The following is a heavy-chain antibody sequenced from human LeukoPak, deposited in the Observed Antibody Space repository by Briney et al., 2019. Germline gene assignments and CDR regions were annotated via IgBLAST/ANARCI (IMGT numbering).Heavy chain of an antibody. V-gene: IGHV4-34*01. D-gene: IGHD5-18*01. CDR3: ARAYVDTAMVLPVGATGDYYHYMDV. J-gene: IGHJ6*03. CDR1: GVSFSGYD. Sequence: SETLSLTRAVYGVSFSGYDWSWIRQPPGKGLEWIGEINHSGSTNYNPSLKSRVTISVDTSKNQFSLKLSSVTDADTAVYYCARAYVDTAMVLPVGATGDYYHYMDVWGKGTTVTVSS. CDR2: INHSGST.